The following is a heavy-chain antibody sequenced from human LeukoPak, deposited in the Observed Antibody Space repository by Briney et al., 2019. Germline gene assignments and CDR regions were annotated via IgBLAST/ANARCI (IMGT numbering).Heavy chain of an antibody. CDR2: ITSSSRYI. Sequence: GGSLRLSCAASGFTFTNYNMNCVRQAPGKGLEWVSSITSSSRYIYYGDPVKGRFTISRDNAKNSLFLQMNSLRAEDTAVYYCARGRGSYTLDSWGQGTLVTVSS. CDR1: GFTFTNYN. D-gene: IGHD1-26*01. V-gene: IGHV3-21*01. CDR3: ARGRGSYTLDS. J-gene: IGHJ4*02.